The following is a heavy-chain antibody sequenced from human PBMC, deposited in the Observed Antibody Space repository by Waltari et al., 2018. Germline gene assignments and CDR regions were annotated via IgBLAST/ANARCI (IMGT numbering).Heavy chain of an antibody. V-gene: IGHV1-69-2*01. J-gene: IGHJ3*01. Sequence: EVQMLQSGAEVKKPGTPVKISCKVSGDTFTDIYIHWIKQAPGKGLQWMGLPDPEDGQSIYAQKFQGRVTMTADTSIHTAYMELTSLTSEDTAFYYCATALGGGISASRPFHFWGQGTMITVSS. D-gene: IGHD3-10*01. CDR3: ATALGGGISASRPFHF. CDR1: GDTFTDIY. CDR2: PDPEDGQS.